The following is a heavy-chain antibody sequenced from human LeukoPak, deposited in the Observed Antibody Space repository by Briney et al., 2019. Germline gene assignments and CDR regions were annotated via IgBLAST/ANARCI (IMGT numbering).Heavy chain of an antibody. CDR1: GYTFSDHY. Sequence: ASVTVSCKASGYTFSDHYIHWVRQAPGQGLKWMAWIKPNNGDTNYAQNFQGRVTMNRDTSISTTYMEVSRLTSDDTAMYYCARGGIYLWEYYFDYWGQGTLVTVSS. J-gene: IGHJ4*02. CDR2: IKPNNGDT. V-gene: IGHV1-2*02. D-gene: IGHD5-12*01. CDR3: ARGGIYLWEYYFDY.